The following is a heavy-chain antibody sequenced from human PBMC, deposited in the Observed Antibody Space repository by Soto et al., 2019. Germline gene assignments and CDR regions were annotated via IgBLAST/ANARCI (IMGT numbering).Heavy chain of an antibody. V-gene: IGHV3-33*01. CDR1: GFTFSSYG. Sequence: QVQLVESGGGVVQPGRSLRLSCAASGFTFSSYGMHWVRQAPGKGLEWVAFIWYDGSKKYYADSVKGRFTISRDNSKNTLYLQMNSLRAEDTAVYYCARPKTTVTTDFDLWGRGTLVTVSS. CDR3: ARPKTTVTTDFDL. J-gene: IGHJ2*01. CDR2: IWYDGSKK. D-gene: IGHD4-17*01.